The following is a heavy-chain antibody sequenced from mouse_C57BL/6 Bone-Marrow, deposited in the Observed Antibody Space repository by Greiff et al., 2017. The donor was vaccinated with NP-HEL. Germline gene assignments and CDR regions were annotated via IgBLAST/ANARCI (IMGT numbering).Heavy chain of an antibody. J-gene: IGHJ4*01. CDR3: TTELRGYAMDY. CDR1: GFTLTDAY. V-gene: IGHV14-4*01. D-gene: IGHD1-3*01. CDR2: IDPENGDT. Sequence: VQLKQSGAELVRPGASVKLSCTASGFTLTDAYMHWVKQRPDQFLAWIGWIDPENGDTEYASKFQGKATITADTSSNTAYLQLSSLTSEDTAVYYCTTELRGYAMDYWGQGTSVTVSS.